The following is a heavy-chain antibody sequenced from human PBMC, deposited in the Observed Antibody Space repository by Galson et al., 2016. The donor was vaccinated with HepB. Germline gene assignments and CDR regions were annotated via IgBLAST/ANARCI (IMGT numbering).Heavy chain of an antibody. D-gene: IGHD2/OR15-2a*01. J-gene: IGHJ4*02. V-gene: IGHV3-11*06. CDR2: ISGSSSYT. Sequence: SLRLSCAASGFTFSDYYMSWIRQAPGKGLEWVSYISGSSSYTNYADSVEGRFTISRDNAKNSLYLQMNSLRAEDTAVYYCAGDSNFDYWGQGTLVTVSS. CDR3: AGDSNFDY. CDR1: GFTFSDYY.